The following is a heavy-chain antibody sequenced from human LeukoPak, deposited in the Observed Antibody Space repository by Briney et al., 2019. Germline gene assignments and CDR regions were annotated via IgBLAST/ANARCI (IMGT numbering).Heavy chain of an antibody. D-gene: IGHD5-24*01. CDR3: ASVYKNGMDV. V-gene: IGHV1-46*01. Sequence: GASVTVSCTASGYTLTSYYLHWVRQAPGQGLEWMAIINPSGDTTSHAQKFQGRVTMTRDTSASTVYMELSSLRSEDTAVYYCASVYKNGMDVWGQGTTVTVYS. J-gene: IGHJ6*02. CDR1: GYTLTSYY. CDR2: INPSGDTT.